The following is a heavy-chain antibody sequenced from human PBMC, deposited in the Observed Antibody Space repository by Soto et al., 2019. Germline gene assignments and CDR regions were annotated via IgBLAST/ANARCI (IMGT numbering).Heavy chain of an antibody. CDR3: ARDKITGLFDY. CDR1: GGSFSGYY. J-gene: IGHJ4*02. D-gene: IGHD2-8*02. V-gene: IGHV4-34*01. Sequence: QVQLQQWGAGLLKPSETLSLTCAVYGGSFSGYYWTWSRQPPGTGLEWSGEINHSGSTNYNPSLKSRVTISVDTSKNQFSLKLTSVTAADTAVYYCARDKITGLFDYWGQGTLVTVSS. CDR2: INHSGST.